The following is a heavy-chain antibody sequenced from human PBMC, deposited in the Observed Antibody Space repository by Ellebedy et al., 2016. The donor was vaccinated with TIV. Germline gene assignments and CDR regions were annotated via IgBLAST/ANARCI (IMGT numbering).Heavy chain of an antibody. V-gene: IGHV1-46*01. CDR2: INPSGGST. CDR1: GYTFTSYY. Sequence: ASVKVSXXASGYTFTSYYMHWVRQAPGQGLEWMGIINPSGGSTSYAQKFQGRVTMTRDTSTSTVYMELSSLRSEDTAVYYCARVPARWRGYNWFDPWGQGTLVTVSS. CDR3: ARVPARWRGYNWFDP. J-gene: IGHJ5*02. D-gene: IGHD3-10*01.